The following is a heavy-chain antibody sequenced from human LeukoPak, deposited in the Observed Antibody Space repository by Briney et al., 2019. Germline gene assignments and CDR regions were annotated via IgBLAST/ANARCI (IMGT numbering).Heavy chain of an antibody. CDR1: GGSISSGNW. CDR3: ARVGSSSWHRINWFDP. Sequence: SETLSLTCAVSGGSISSGNWWSWVRQPPGKGLEWIGEILHTESTNYNPSLKSRVTMSVDKSKNQFSLKLTSVTAADTAVHYCARVGSSSWHRINWFDPWGQGTLVTVSS. D-gene: IGHD6-13*01. V-gene: IGHV4-4*02. CDR2: ILHTEST. J-gene: IGHJ5*02.